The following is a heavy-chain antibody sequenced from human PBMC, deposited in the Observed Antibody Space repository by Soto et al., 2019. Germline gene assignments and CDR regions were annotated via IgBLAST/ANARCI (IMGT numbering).Heavy chain of an antibody. J-gene: IGHJ4*02. D-gene: IGHD3-10*01. CDR1: GGSFSGYY. CDR3: ARGVYYYGSGCYLPLDY. Sequence: QLQLQQWGAGLLKPSETLSLTCAVSGGSFSGYYWSWIRKPQGKGLGWNGKINHSGSTNSNPSLKSRVTISLDTSKNRFSLKLSAVTAADTAMFYCARGVYYYGSGCYLPLDYWGQGTLVNVSS. V-gene: IGHV4-34*01. CDR2: INHSGST.